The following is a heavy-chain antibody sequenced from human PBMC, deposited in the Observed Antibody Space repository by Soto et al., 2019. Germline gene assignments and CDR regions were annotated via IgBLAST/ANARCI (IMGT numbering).Heavy chain of an antibody. D-gene: IGHD2-15*01. CDR3: ARGYCSGGSCYSLRGAWFDP. V-gene: IGHV1-69*13. J-gene: IGHJ5*02. CDR1: GGPFYSYA. CDR2: IIPIFSTT. Sequence: PSVKVSCKASGGPFYSYAISWVRQAPGQGLEWMGGIIPIFSTTNYAQKFQGRVTITADESTSTAYMELSGLRSEDTAVYYCARGYCSGGSCYSLRGAWFDPWGQGTLVTVSS.